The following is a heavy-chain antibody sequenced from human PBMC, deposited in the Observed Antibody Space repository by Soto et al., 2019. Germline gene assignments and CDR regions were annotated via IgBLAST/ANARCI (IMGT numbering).Heavy chain of an antibody. CDR2: ISYDGSNK. V-gene: IGHV3-30-3*01. Sequence: GGSLRLSCAASGFTFSSYAMHWVRQAPGKGLEWVAVISYDGSNKYYADSVKGRFTISRDNSKNTLYLQMNSLRAEDTAVYYCARETLYYFDYWGQGPLVPFSP. CDR1: GFTFSSYA. CDR3: ARETLYYFDY. J-gene: IGHJ4*02.